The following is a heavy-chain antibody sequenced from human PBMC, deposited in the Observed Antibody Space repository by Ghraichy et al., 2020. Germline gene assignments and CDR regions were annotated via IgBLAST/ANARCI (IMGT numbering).Heavy chain of an antibody. D-gene: IGHD3-10*01. CDR3: ARGWGYYGSGSESDN. V-gene: IGHV3-48*03. CDR1: GFTFSNSE. Sequence: GESLNISCAASGFTFSNSEMNWVRQAPGKGLEWVSYISSGGSSIYYAGSVKGRFTISRDNAKNSLFLQMNSLRAEDTAVYYCARGWGYYGSGSESDNWGQGTLVTVSS. J-gene: IGHJ4*02. CDR2: ISSGGSSI.